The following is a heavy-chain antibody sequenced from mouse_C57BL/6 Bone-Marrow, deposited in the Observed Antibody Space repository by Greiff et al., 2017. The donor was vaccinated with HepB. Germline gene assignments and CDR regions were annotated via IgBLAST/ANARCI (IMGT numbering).Heavy chain of an antibody. D-gene: IGHD2-3*01. CDR1: GYTFTSYW. CDR2: INPSNGGT. CDR3: ARFLACGYYGLGY. Sequence: VQLQQPGTELVKPGASVKLSCKASGYTFTSYWMHWVKQRPGQGLEWIGNINPSNGGTNYNEKFKSKATLTVDKSSSTAYMQLSSLTSEDSAFYYCARFLACGYYGLGYWGQGTTLTVSS. V-gene: IGHV1-53*01. J-gene: IGHJ2*01.